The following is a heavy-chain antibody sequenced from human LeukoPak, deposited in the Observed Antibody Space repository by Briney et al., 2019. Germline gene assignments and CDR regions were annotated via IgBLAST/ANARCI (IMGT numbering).Heavy chain of an antibody. D-gene: IGHD4-23*01. CDR3: ARDTHYRYGRNENDY. V-gene: IGHV3-21*01. CDR1: GFTFSSYS. J-gene: IGHJ4*02. Sequence: GGSLRLSCAASGFTFSSYSMNWVRQAPGKGLEWVSSISSSSSYIYYADSVKGRFTISRDNAKNSLYLQMNSLRAEDTAVYYCARDTHYRYGRNENDYWGQGTLVTVSS. CDR2: ISSSSSYI.